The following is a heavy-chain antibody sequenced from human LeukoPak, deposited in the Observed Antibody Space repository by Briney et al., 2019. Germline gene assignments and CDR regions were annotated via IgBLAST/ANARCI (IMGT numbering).Heavy chain of an antibody. CDR2: ISAYNGKT. CDR3: ERDRSSSDY. V-gene: IGHV1-18*01. D-gene: IGHD6-13*01. CDR1: GYTFINYG. J-gene: IGHJ4*02. Sequence: ASVKVSCKASGYTFINYGISWVRQAPGQGLEWMGWISAYNGKTDYAQKFQGRVTVTTDTSTSTVYMELKSLRFDDTAVYYCERDRSSSDYWGQGTLITVSS.